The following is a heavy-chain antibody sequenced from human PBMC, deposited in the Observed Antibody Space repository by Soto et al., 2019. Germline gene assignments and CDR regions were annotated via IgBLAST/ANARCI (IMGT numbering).Heavy chain of an antibody. J-gene: IGHJ4*02. Sequence: HVQLQESGPGLVKPSQTLSLTCTVSGGSISSDYYYWSWIRQPPGKGLEWLAFIYYTGSTYYNPSLKRRLTISRDTSKTQFSLSLRSVTAADTVVYSCATVSAHYFDYWGQGTLVTVSS. D-gene: IGHD6-19*01. V-gene: IGHV4-30-4*01. CDR2: IYYTGST. CDR3: ATVSAHYFDY. CDR1: GGSISSDYYY.